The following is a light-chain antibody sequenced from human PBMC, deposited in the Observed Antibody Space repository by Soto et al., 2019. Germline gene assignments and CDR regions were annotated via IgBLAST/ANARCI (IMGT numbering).Light chain of an antibody. CDR3: QQYDSYSYT. J-gene: IGKJ2*01. CDR2: KAS. V-gene: IGKV1-5*03. Sequence: DIQMTQSPSTLSASVGDRVTITCRASQSISSWLAWFQQKPGKAPNLLIYKASSLESGLPSRFSGSGSGTEFTLTISSLQPDDFATYYCQQYDSYSYTFGQGTKLEI. CDR1: QSISSW.